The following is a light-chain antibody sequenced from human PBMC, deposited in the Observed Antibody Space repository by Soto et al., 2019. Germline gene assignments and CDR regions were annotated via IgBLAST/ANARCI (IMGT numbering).Light chain of an antibody. CDR1: QSVTIN. CDR2: GAS. J-gene: IGKJ4*01. V-gene: IGKV3-15*01. CDR3: QQYHHWPVT. Sequence: SQCPDTLSVSPGERVTLSCRASQSVTINLAWYQHTPGQSPRLLISGASSGATGLPSRFSGSGSGTDFTLTINSLQSEDAAVYYCQQYHHWPVTFGGGTKVDIK.